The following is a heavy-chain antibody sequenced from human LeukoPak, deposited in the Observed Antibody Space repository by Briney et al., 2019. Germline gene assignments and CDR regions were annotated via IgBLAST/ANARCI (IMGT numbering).Heavy chain of an antibody. D-gene: IGHD6-13*01. CDR2: ISSNGGST. CDR3: ARAAAGT. CDR1: GFTFSSYA. V-gene: IGHV3-64*01. J-gene: IGHJ5*02. Sequence: PGGSLRLSCAASGFTFSSYAMHWVRQAPGKGLEYVSAISSNGGSTYYANSVKGRFTISRDNAKNSLYLQMNSLRAEDTAVHYCARAAAGTWGQGTLVTVSS.